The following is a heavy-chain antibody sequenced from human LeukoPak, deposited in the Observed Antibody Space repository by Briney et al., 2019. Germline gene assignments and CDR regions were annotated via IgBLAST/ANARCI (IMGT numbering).Heavy chain of an antibody. Sequence: GGSLRLSRAASGFTFSRYAMSWVRQAPGKGLEWISATSGSGGSAYYAGSVKGRFTISRDNSKNTLYLQMNSLRAEDTAVYYCAKDRWELDSWGQGTLVTVSS. J-gene: IGHJ4*02. CDR2: TSGSGGSA. CDR1: GFTFSRYA. CDR3: AKDRWELDS. V-gene: IGHV3-23*01. D-gene: IGHD4-23*01.